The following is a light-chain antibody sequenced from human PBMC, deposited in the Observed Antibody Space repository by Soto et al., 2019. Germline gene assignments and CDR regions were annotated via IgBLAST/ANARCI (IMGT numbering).Light chain of an antibody. Sequence: DIVMTQSPDSLAVSPGERATFNCKSSQSLLFNVNNKNYLAWYQQKLGQPPKLLIYWASARESGVPDRFSGRGSETNFTLNISSLQAEDVAVYYCQQYFATPLTFGGGTRVEI. V-gene: IGKV4-1*01. CDR3: QQYFATPLT. CDR1: QSLLFNVNNKNY. J-gene: IGKJ4*01. CDR2: WAS.